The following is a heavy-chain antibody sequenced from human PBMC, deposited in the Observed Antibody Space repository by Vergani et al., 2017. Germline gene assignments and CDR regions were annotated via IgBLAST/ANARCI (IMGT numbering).Heavy chain of an antibody. V-gene: IGHV4-4*02. D-gene: IGHD3-3*01. J-gene: IGHJ4*02. CDR1: GGSISSSNW. CDR3: ARGGNDFWSGYYRSPPFDY. Sequence: QVQLQESGPGLVKPSETLSLTCAVSGGSISSSNWWSWVRQPPGKGLEWIGEIYHSGSTNYNPSLKSRVTISVDKSKNQFSLKLSSVTAADTAVYYCARGGNDFWSGYYRSPPFDYWGQGTLVTVSS. CDR2: IYHSGST.